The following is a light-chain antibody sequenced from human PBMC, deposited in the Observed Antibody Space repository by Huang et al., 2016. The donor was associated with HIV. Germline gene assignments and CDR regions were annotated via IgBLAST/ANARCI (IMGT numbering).Light chain of an antibody. CDR3: QQYDNGPIA. Sequence: EIVMTQSPATLSVSPGARATLSCRASQSVSSNLAWYQQKHGHAPRLLIYGASTRVTGVPARFSGSGSGTEFTLTISSLQSEDFAVYYCQQYDNGPIAFGQGTRLEI. CDR1: QSVSSN. J-gene: IGKJ5*01. V-gene: IGKV3-15*01. CDR2: GAS.